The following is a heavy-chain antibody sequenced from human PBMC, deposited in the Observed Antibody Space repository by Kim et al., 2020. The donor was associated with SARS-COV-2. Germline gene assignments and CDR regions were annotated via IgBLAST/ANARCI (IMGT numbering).Heavy chain of an antibody. CDR1: GHTLTDLS. D-gene: IGHD2-15*01. CDR3: ATGRHYCSGGSCYLGDFDF. Sequence: ASVKVSCRVSGHTLTDLSIHWVRHTPGKGLEWVGGFDPEDGETIYAQKFQGRVTMTEDTPANTAYMELSSLRSDDTAVYYCATGRHYCSGGSCYLGDFDFWGQGTLVTVSP. V-gene: IGHV1-24*01. CDR2: FDPEDGET. J-gene: IGHJ4*02.